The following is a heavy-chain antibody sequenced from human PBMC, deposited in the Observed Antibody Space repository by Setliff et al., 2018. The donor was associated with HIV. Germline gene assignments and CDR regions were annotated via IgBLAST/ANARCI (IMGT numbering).Heavy chain of an antibody. J-gene: IGHJ3*02. V-gene: IGHV1-18*01. CDR3: AKDDFTGAYPSVALDI. D-gene: IGHD1-26*01. Sequence: GASVKVSCKASGYNFAIYGISWVRQAPGQGLERMGWISASGDAKPAQKFQGRVTLTTDTSSSTAYMELRSLTSDDTAIYYCAKDDFTGAYPSVALDIWGQGTMVTVSS. CDR2: ISASGDA. CDR1: GYNFAIYG.